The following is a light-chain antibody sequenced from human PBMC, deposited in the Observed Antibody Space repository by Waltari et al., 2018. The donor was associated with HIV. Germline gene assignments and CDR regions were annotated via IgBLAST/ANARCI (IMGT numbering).Light chain of an antibody. CDR1: SSNIGRNF. J-gene: IGLJ3*02. Sequence: QSVMTQPPSASGTPGQRVTISCSGSSSNIGRNFVYWYQQLPGTAPKLLIYRNNQRPSGVPDRFSGSKSCTSASLAIGGRRSEEEADYYCAAWDDSLSAWVFGGGTKLTVL. CDR3: AAWDDSLSAWV. V-gene: IGLV1-47*01. CDR2: RNN.